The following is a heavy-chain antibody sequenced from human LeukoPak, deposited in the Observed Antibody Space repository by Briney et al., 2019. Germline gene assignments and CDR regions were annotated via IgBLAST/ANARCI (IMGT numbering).Heavy chain of an antibody. CDR1: GYTFTSYG. CDR3: ARRGLSDFYYSYMDV. D-gene: IGHD3-16*01. Sequence: ASVKVSCKASGYTFTSYGITWVRQAPGQGLEWMGWINAYNGNTNYAQKLQGRVTMTTDTFTSTAYMELRSLRSDDTAVYYCARRGLSDFYYSYMDVWGKGTTVTVSS. V-gene: IGHV1-18*01. J-gene: IGHJ6*03. CDR2: INAYNGNT.